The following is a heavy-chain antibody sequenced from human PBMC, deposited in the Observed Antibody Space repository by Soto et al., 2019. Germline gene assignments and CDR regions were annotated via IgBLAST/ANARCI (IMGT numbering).Heavy chain of an antibody. CDR3: ARGDSTDCSNGVCSFFYNHDMDV. CDR2: INPKSGGT. Sequence: ASVKVSCKASGYSFTDYHIHWVRQAPGQGLEWMGWINPKSGGTSTAQKFQGWVTMTTDTSISTASMELTGLTSDDTAIYYCARGDSTDCSNGVCSFFYNHDMDVWGQGTTVTVSS. CDR1: GYSFTDYH. D-gene: IGHD2-8*01. J-gene: IGHJ6*02. V-gene: IGHV1-2*04.